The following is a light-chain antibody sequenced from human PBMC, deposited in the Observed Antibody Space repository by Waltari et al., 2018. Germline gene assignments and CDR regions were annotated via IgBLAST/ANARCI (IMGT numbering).Light chain of an antibody. Sequence: QSALTQPASVSGSPGQSITISCTGTSSDIGSYNLVSWYQPPPGKAPKPLIYDVTKRPSGISSRFSGSKSGITASLTISGLQAEDEADYYCCSYAGFSTVVFGGGTKLTVL. CDR2: DVT. J-gene: IGLJ2*01. V-gene: IGLV2-23*02. CDR1: SSDIGSYNL. CDR3: CSYAGFSTVV.